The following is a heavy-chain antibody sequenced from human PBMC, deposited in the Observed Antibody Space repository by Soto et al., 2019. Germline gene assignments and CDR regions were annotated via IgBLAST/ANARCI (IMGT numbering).Heavy chain of an antibody. D-gene: IGHD2-2*01. V-gene: IGHV2-26*01. CDR2: IFSNDEK. CDR1: GFSLSNARMG. J-gene: IGHJ6*02. CDR3: ARIQYQLLGGYYYYGMDV. Sequence: QVTLKESGPVLVKPTETLTLTCTVSGFSLSNARMGVSWIRQPPGKALEWLAHIFSNDEKSYSTSLKSRLTISKDXXKXQXXLTMTNMDPVDTATYYCARIQYQLLGGYYYYGMDVWGQGTTVTVSS.